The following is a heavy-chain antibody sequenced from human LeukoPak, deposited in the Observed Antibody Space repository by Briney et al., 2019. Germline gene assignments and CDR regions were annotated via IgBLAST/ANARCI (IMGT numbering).Heavy chain of an antibody. V-gene: IGHV4-39*01. CDR3: ARHRGSSGYPSPFDY. J-gene: IGHJ4*02. CDR2: IYYSGST. Sequence: SETLSLTCTVSGGSISSSSYYWGWIRQPPGKGLEWIGYIYYSGSTYYNPSLKSRVTISVDTSKNQFSLKLSSVTAADTAVYYCARHRGSSGYPSPFDYWGQGTLVTVSS. D-gene: IGHD5-12*01. CDR1: GGSISSSSYY.